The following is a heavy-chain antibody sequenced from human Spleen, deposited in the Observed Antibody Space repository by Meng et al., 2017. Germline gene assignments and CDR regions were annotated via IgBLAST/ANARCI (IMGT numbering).Heavy chain of an antibody. CDR1: GYTFTGYS. J-gene: IGHJ4*02. V-gene: IGHV1-46*01. Sequence: QVQLVQSGAEVKRPGASVTVSCKASGYTFTGYSIHWVRQAPGQGLEWMGMINPYGGSTSYAQKFQGRVTMTGDTSTSTVYMELSSLRSEDTAVYYCARDEDISAAGKLFGDYWGQGTLVTVSS. D-gene: IGHD6-25*01. CDR3: ARDEDISAAGKLFGDY. CDR2: INPYGGST.